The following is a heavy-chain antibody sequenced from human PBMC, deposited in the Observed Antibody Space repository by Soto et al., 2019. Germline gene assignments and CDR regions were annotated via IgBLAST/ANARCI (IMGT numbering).Heavy chain of an antibody. CDR3: ARASANTMVRGVTTPVGFDY. V-gene: IGHV3-23*01. CDR2: ISGSGDST. CDR1: GFTFSISS. J-gene: IGHJ4*02. D-gene: IGHD3-10*01. Sequence: GGSLSLSCAASGFTFSISSMSWVRQAPGKGLEWVSGISGSGDSTYYADSVKGRFTISRDNSKNTVYLQMNSLRPEDTAVYYCARASANTMVRGVTTPVGFDYWGQGTRVTVSS.